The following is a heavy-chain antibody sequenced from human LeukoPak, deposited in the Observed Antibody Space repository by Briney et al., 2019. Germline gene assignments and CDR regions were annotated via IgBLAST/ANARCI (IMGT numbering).Heavy chain of an antibody. D-gene: IGHD3-3*01. V-gene: IGHV1-2*02. Sequence: ASVKVSCKASGYTFTGYYMHWVRQAPGQGLEWMGWINPNSGGTNYAQKFQGRVTMTRDTSISTAYMELSRLRSDDTAVYYCASGGITIFGVVIPNPDYWGQGTLVPVSS. J-gene: IGHJ4*02. CDR1: GYTFTGYY. CDR3: ASGGITIFGVVIPNPDY. CDR2: INPNSGGT.